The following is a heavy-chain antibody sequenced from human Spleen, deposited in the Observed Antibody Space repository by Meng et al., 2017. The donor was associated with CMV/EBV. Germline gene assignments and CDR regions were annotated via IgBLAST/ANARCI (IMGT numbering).Heavy chain of an antibody. Sequence: ASGYTFSSYGIHWGRKAQGKGQEWLGLIRHERDDKNYADSVRGRLTISRDNSKSTVYVQMNSLRAEDTAVYYCARDRDHWLGVVDYWGQGALVTVSS. V-gene: IGHV3-30*03. CDR3: ARDRDHWLGVVDY. CDR1: GYTFSSYG. D-gene: IGHD1-14*01. J-gene: IGHJ4*02. CDR2: IRHERDDK.